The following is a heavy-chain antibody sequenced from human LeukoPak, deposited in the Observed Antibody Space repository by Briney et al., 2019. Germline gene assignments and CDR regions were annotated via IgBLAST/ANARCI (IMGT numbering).Heavy chain of an antibody. CDR3: ARENVGFGSWFDS. V-gene: IGHV3-53*01. Sequence: GGSLRLSCAASGFIVSNNYMNWVRQPPGKGLEWVSVIYSGGSKYYADSVKVRFTISRDNSKNTVYLQMDDLRPEDTAVYYCARENVGFGSWFDSWGQGTLVAVSS. J-gene: IGHJ5*01. D-gene: IGHD3-10*01. CDR1: GFIVSNNY. CDR2: IYSGGSK.